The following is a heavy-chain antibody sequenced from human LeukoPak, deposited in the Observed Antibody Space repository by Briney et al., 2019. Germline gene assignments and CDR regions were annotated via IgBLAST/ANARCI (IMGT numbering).Heavy chain of an antibody. D-gene: IGHD3-10*01. V-gene: IGHV1-2*02. J-gene: IGHJ1*01. Sequence: ASVKVSCKASGYTFTDYYIHWVRQAPGQGLEWMGWINPSSGGTAYAQKFQGRVTMTTDTSIITAYMEMNRLTSDDTAVYYCARIWGPISGSYFQHWGQGTLVTVSS. CDR1: GYTFTDYY. CDR3: ARIWGPISGSYFQH. CDR2: INPSSGGT.